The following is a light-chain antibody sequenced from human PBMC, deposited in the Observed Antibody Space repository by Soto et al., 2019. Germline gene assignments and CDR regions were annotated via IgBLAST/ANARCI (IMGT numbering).Light chain of an antibody. CDR2: TNN. CDR1: SSNIGSKT. Sequence: QSVLTQPPSASGTPGQRVTISCSGSSSNIGSKTVNWYQQLPGTAPKLLIHTNNQRPSGVPDRFSGSKSGTSASLAISGLQSEDEVDYYCAAWDDSLNGRVFGTGTKLTVL. V-gene: IGLV1-44*01. J-gene: IGLJ1*01. CDR3: AAWDDSLNGRV.